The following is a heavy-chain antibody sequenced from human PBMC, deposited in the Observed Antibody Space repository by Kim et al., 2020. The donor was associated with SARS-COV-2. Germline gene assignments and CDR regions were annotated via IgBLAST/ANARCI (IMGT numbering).Heavy chain of an antibody. V-gene: IGHV1-46*01. J-gene: IGHJ4*02. CDR2: INPSDGTT. CDR3: ARDINLVRGLIMSSSFDS. Sequence: ASVKVSCKASGYTFTGCYLHWVRQAPGQGLEWMGVINPSDGTTRSAQKFQDRVTMTRDASTRTIYLDLRSLRSEDTAVYFCARDINLVRGLIMSSSFDSWGQGTLVTVSS. D-gene: IGHD3-10*01. CDR1: GYTFTGCY.